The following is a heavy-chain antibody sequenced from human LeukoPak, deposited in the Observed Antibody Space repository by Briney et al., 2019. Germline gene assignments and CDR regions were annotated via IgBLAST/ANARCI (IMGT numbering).Heavy chain of an antibody. CDR2: ISSSGSTI. V-gene: IGHV3-11*01. J-gene: IGHJ4*02. D-gene: IGHD3-10*01. CDR1: GFTFSDYY. CDR3: ATMITMVRGVISYFDY. Sequence: GGSLRLSCAASGFTFSDYYMSWIRQAPGKGLEWVSYISSSGSTIYYADSVKGRFTISRDNAKNSLYLQMNSLRAEDTAVYYCATMITMVRGVISYFDYWGQGTLVTVSS.